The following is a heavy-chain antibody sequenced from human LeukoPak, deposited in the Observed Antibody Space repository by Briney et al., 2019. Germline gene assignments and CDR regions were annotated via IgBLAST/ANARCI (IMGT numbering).Heavy chain of an antibody. V-gene: IGHV4-34*01. J-gene: IGHJ1*01. CDR3: ARGLRHSSSWYGGYFQH. CDR2: INHSGST. Sequence: SETLSLTCGVYGWPFSGYYWSWIRHPPGKGLEWIGEINHSGSTNYNPSLKSRVTISVDTSKNQFSLKLSSVTAADTAVYYCARGLRHSSSWYGGYFQHWGQGTLVTVSS. D-gene: IGHD6-13*01. CDR1: GWPFSGYY.